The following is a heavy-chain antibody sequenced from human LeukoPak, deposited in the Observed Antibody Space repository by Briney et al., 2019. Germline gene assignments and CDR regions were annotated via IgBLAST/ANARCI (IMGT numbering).Heavy chain of an antibody. V-gene: IGHV1-2*02. CDR2: INPNSGGT. J-gene: IGHJ5*02. D-gene: IGHD4-23*01. CDR1: GYTFTGYY. CDR3: ARGTTVVTIAYNWFDP. Sequence: ASVKVSCKASGYTFTGYYMHWVRQAPGQGLEWMGWINPNSGGTNYAQKFQGRVTMTRDTSISTAYMELSRLRSDDTAVYYCARGTTVVTIAYNWFDPWGQGTLVTVSS.